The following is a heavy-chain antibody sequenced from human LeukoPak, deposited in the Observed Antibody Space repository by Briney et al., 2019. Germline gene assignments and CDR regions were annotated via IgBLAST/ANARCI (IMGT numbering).Heavy chain of an antibody. CDR2: TYYRSKWFY. Sequence: SQTLSLTCAISGDSVSSNNAAWNWVRQSPSRGLEWLGRTYYRSKWFYDYAVSVKSRIIVNPDTSKNQSSLQLNSVTPEDTAVYYCARARGDSSGYWDYWGQGTLVTVSS. D-gene: IGHD3-22*01. V-gene: IGHV6-1*01. CDR3: ARARGDSSGYWDY. J-gene: IGHJ4*02. CDR1: GDSVSSNNAA.